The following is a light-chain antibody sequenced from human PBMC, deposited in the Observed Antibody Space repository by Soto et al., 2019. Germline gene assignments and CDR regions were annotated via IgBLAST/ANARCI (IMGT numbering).Light chain of an antibody. V-gene: IGKV1-5*01. CDR2: AAS. J-gene: IGKJ4*01. CDR1: QSITTW. CDR3: QQYDNLPLT. Sequence: IQMTQSPSTLSASVGDRVTITCRASQSITTWLAWYQQKPGKAPKLLIYAASNLEAGVPSRFSGSGFGTDFSFTIISLHPEDVATYFCQQYDNLPLTFGGGTKVDI.